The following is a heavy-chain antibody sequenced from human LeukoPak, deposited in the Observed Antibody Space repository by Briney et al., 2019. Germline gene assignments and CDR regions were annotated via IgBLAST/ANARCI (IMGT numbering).Heavy chain of an antibody. CDR2: ISYDGSNK. Sequence: GGSLRLSCAASGFTFSSYAMHWVRQAPGKGLEWVAVISYDGSNKYYADSVKGRFTISRDNSKNTLYLQMNSLRAEDTAVYYCARDRSSVIYTDVWGKGTTVTVSS. J-gene: IGHJ6*03. V-gene: IGHV3-30*04. D-gene: IGHD6-25*01. CDR1: GFTFSSYA. CDR3: ARDRSSVIYTDV.